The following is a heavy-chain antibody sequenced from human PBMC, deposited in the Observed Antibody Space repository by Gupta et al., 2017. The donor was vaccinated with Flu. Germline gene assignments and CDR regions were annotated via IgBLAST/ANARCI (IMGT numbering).Heavy chain of an antibody. D-gene: IGHD2-2*02. CDR3: AKDEHVPAAISHYWYFDL. Sequence: GKGLEWVSAISGSVGSTYYADSVKGRLTISRDNSKNTLYLQMNSLRAEDTAVYYCAKDEHVPAAISHYWYFDLWGRGTLVTVSS. CDR2: ISGSVGST. V-gene: IGHV3-23*01. J-gene: IGHJ2*01.